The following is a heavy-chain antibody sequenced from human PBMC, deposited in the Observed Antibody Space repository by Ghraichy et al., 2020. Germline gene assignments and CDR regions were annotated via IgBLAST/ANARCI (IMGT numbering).Heavy chain of an antibody. D-gene: IGHD6-19*01. CDR1: GFAFGSYD. CDR2: ISSSSRFI. J-gene: IGHJ6*02. Sequence: GGSLRLSCEGSGFAFGSYDMNWVRQAPGKGLEWVSLISSSSRFIYYADSMKGRFTISRDNAKNSLYLQMNSLRAEDTAVYYCARVPSNGWYPAQNYYGLDVWGQGTTVTGSS. V-gene: IGHV3-21*01. CDR3: ARVPSNGWYPAQNYYGLDV.